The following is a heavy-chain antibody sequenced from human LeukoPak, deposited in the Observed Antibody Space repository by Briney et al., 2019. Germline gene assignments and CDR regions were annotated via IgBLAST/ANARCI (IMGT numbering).Heavy chain of an antibody. CDR1: GYTFTGYY. Sequence: ASVKVSCKASGYTFTGYYMHWVRQAPGQGLEWMGWINPNSGGTNYAQKFQGRVTMTKDTSISTAYMGLSRLRSDDTAVYYCARAVGYYDTLDYWGQGTLVTVSS. V-gene: IGHV1-2*02. CDR3: ARAVGYYDTLDY. CDR2: INPNSGGT. D-gene: IGHD3-22*01. J-gene: IGHJ4*02.